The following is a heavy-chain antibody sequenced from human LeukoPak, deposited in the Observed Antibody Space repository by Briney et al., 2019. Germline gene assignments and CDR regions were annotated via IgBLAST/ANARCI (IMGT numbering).Heavy chain of an antibody. CDR3: AKWGDYDVLTGYYVSDY. V-gene: IGHV3-23*01. D-gene: IGHD3-9*01. Sequence: GGSLRLSCAGSGFTFKNYAMTWVRQAPGKGLEWVSAITGSGGNTYYADSVKGRFTISRDNSKNTVFLQMNSLRAEDTAVYYCAKWGDYDVLTGYYVSDYWGQGTLVTVSS. CDR2: ITGSGGNT. CDR1: GFTFKNYA. J-gene: IGHJ4*02.